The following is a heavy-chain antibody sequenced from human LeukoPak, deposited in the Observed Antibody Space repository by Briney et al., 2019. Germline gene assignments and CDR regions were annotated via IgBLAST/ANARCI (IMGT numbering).Heavy chain of an antibody. V-gene: IGHV6-1*01. CDR2: TYYRSKWYN. J-gene: IGHJ4*02. D-gene: IGHD3-9*01. CDR3: AGTHTIPYYFDY. Sequence: SQTLSLTCAISGESVSSNSAAWDWIRQSPSRGLEWLGRTYYRSKWYNDYAVSVKSRITINPDTSKNQFSLQLNSVTPEDTAVYYCAGTHTIPYYFDYWGQGTLVTVSS. CDR1: GESVSSNSAA.